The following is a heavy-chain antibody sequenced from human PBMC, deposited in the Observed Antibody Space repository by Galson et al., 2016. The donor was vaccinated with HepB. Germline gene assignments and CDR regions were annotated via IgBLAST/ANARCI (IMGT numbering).Heavy chain of an antibody. V-gene: IGHV4-39*01. CDR1: GGSISGSSYY. CDR3: VRLGGGSTSWYVTYGMDV. CDR2: VYYSGTV. J-gene: IGHJ6*02. Sequence: SETLSLTCTVSGGSISGSSYYWGWVRQPPGKGLEWIGSVYYSGTVHYNPSLKGRVTISVDTSKDQFSLMVTSVTAADTAVFYCVRLGGGSTSWYVTYGMDVWGPGTTVIVSS. D-gene: IGHD6-13*01.